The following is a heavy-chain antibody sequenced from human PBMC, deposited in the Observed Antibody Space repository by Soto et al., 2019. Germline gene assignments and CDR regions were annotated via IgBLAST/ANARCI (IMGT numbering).Heavy chain of an antibody. CDR2: INWKSNSI. CDR1: GFTFDDYA. Sequence: EVQLVESGGGLVQPGRSLRLSCAASGFTFDDYAMHWVRQAPGKGLEWVSGINWKSNSIGYADSVKGRFTISRDNAKKSLFLQMNSLRPEDTALYYCVKDGRGHHYYMDVWGKGTTVTVSS. J-gene: IGHJ6*03. V-gene: IGHV3-9*01. CDR3: VKDGRGHHYYMDV. D-gene: IGHD2-15*01.